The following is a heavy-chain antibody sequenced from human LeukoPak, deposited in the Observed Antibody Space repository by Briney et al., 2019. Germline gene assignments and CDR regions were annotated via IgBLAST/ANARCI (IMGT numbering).Heavy chain of an antibody. V-gene: IGHV3-21*01. CDR2: ISGSSSYI. CDR1: GFTFSSYS. D-gene: IGHD1-14*01. Sequence: GGSLRLSCAASGFTFSSYSMNWVRQAPGKGLEWVSSISGSSSYIYYADSVKGRFTISRDNAKNSLYLQMNSLRAEDTAVYYCARDGLTGAFDIWGQGTMVTVSS. J-gene: IGHJ3*02. CDR3: ARDGLTGAFDI.